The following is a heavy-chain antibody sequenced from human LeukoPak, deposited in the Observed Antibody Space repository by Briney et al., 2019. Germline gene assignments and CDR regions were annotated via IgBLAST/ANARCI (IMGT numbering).Heavy chain of an antibody. CDR3: TRRYDILTGPPDY. Sequence: GGSLRLSCAASGFTFSGSAMHWVRQASGKGLEWVGRIRSKANSYATAYAASMKGRFTISRDDSKNTAYLQMNSLKTEDTAVYYCTRRYDILTGPPDYWGQGTLVTVSS. CDR2: IRSKANSYAT. D-gene: IGHD3-9*01. V-gene: IGHV3-73*01. J-gene: IGHJ4*02. CDR1: GFTFSGSA.